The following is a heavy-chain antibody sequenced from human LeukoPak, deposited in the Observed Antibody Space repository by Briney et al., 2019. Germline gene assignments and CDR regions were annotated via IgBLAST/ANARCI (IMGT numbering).Heavy chain of an antibody. CDR1: GITFSRYW. J-gene: IGHJ4*02. V-gene: IGHV3-7*03. Sequence: GGSLRLSCAVSGITFSRYWMSWVRQAPGKGLECVANIKKDGSEKYYVDSVKGRFTISRDNAKNSLLLQMNSLRAEDTAMYYCSRGDYDSSGYTYYFAYWGRGTLVTVSS. CDR3: SRGDYDSSGYTYYFAY. D-gene: IGHD3-22*01. CDR2: IKKDGSEK.